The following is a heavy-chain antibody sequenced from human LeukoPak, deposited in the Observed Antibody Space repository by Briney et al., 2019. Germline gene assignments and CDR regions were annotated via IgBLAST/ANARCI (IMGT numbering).Heavy chain of an antibody. J-gene: IGHJ5*02. Sequence: GGSLRLSCAASGFTFSSYAMIWGRQAPGKGLEWVSAISGTGGSTYYADSVTGRFTISRDNSKNTLYLQMNSLRAQDTAVYYCARGKGFVAVPAASWFDPWGQGTLVTVSS. CDR2: ISGTGGST. V-gene: IGHV3-23*01. CDR1: GFTFSSYA. CDR3: ARGKGFVAVPAASWFDP. D-gene: IGHD2-2*01.